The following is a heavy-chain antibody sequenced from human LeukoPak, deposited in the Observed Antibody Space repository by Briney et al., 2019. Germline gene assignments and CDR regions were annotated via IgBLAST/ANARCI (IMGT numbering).Heavy chain of an antibody. J-gene: IGHJ4*02. CDR3: ARDIVVVPDEYYFDY. V-gene: IGHV3-20*04. CDR1: GFTFDDYG. CDR2: INWNGGST. Sequence: GGSLRLFCAASGFTFDDYGMSWVRQAPGKGLEWVSGINWNGGSTGYADSVKGRFTLSRDNAKNSLYLQMNSLRAEDTALYYCARDIVVVPDEYYFDYWGQGTLVTVSS. D-gene: IGHD2-2*01.